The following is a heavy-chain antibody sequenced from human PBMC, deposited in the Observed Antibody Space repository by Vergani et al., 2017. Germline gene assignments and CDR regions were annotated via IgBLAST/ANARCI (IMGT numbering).Heavy chain of an antibody. V-gene: IGHV4-59*01. CDR3: ARGDTAMPGVHDY. J-gene: IGHJ4*02. CDR1: GGSISSYY. Sequence: QVQLQESGPGLVKPSETLSLTCTVSGGSISSYYWSWIRQPPGKGLEWIGYIYYSGSTNYNPSLKSRVTISVDTSKNQFSLKLSSVTAADTAVYYCARGDTAMPGVHDYWGQGTLVTVSS. D-gene: IGHD5-18*01. CDR2: IYYSGST.